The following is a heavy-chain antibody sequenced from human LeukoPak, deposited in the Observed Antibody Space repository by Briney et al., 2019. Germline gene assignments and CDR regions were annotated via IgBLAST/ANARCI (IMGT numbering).Heavy chain of an antibody. V-gene: IGHV4-39*07. D-gene: IGHD1-26*01. J-gene: IGHJ5*02. Sequence: SETLSLTCTVSGGSISSRSYYWGWIRQPPGKGLEWIGSIYYSGSTYYNPSLKSRVTISVDTSKNQFSLKLSSVTAADTAVYYCARAPYSGSYFWFDPWGQGTLVTVSS. CDR1: GGSISSRSYY. CDR2: IYYSGST. CDR3: ARAPYSGSYFWFDP.